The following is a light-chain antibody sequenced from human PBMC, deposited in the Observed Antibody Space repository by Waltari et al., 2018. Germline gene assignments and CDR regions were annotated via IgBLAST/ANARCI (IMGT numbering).Light chain of an antibody. J-gene: IGKJ4*01. Sequence: DIQMTQSPSSLSASVGDRVTITCRASQSISSLLNWYQQTPGKAPQVLISAASNLQSGVPSRFSGSGSGTDFTLTVSSLQPEDFATYYCQHSHTIPITFGGGTKVDIK. V-gene: IGKV1-39*01. CDR2: AAS. CDR1: QSISSL. CDR3: QHSHTIPIT.